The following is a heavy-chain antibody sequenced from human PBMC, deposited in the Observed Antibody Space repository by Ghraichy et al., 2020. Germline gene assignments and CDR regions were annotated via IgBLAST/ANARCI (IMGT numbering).Heavy chain of an antibody. V-gene: IGHV3-21*01. CDR1: GFTFSSYS. CDR2: ISSSSSYI. D-gene: IGHD2-15*01. Sequence: GSLNISCAASGFTFSSYSMNWVRQAPGKGLEWVSSISSSSSYIYYADSVKGRFTISRDNAKNSLYLQMNSLRAEDTAVYYCARDLLCSGGSCYYYYGMDVWGQGTTVTVSS. CDR3: ARDLLCSGGSCYYYYGMDV. J-gene: IGHJ6*02.